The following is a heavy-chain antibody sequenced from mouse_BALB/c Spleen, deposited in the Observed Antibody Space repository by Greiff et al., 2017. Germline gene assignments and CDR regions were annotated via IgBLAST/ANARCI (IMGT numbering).Heavy chain of an antibody. CDR3: AREDDGYNY. Sequence: EVQVVESGGGLVQPGGSRKLSCAASGFTFSSFGMHWVRQAPEKGLEWVAYISSGSSTIYYADTVKGRFTISRDNPKNTLFLQMTSLRSEDTAMYYCAREDDGYNYWGQGTTLTVSS. D-gene: IGHD2-3*01. CDR1: GFTFSSFG. CDR2: ISSGSSTI. V-gene: IGHV5-17*02. J-gene: IGHJ2*01.